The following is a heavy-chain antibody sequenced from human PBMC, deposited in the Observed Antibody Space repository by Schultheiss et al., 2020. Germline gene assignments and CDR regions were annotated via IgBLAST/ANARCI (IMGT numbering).Heavy chain of an antibody. Sequence: SETLSLTCTVSGGSISSSSYYWSWIRQPPGKGLEWIGEINHSGSTNYNPSLKSRVTISVDTSKNQFSLKLSSVTAADTAVYYCARGPDIVVVPTEHLSWFDPWGQGTLVTVSS. CDR3: ARGPDIVVVPTEHLSWFDP. CDR1: GGSISSSSYY. CDR2: INHSGST. D-gene: IGHD2-2*01. J-gene: IGHJ5*02. V-gene: IGHV4-39*07.